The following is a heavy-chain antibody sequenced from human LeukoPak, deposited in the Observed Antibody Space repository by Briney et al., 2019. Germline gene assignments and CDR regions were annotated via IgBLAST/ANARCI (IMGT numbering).Heavy chain of an antibody. D-gene: IGHD2-15*01. CDR3: AKEGCSGGSCVQFEKLYYFDY. V-gene: IGHV3-23*01. CDR2: ISGSGGST. J-gene: IGHJ4*02. Sequence: GGSLRLSCAASGFTFSSYSMVWVRQAPGKGLEWVSTISGSGGSTYYADSVKGRFTISRDNSKNTLYPQMNSLRAEDTAVYYCAKEGCSGGSCVQFEKLYYFDYWGQGTLVTVSS. CDR1: GFTFSSYS.